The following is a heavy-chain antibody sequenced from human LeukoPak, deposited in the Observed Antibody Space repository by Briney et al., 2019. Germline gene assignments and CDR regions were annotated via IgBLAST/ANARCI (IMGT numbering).Heavy chain of an antibody. CDR1: GGSFSGYY. Sequence: SETLSLTCAVYGGSFSGYYWSWVRQPPGKGLEWIGEINHSGSTNYNPSLKSRVTISVDTSKNQFSLKLSSVTAADTAVYYCARSPMGYYYDSSGAFDIWGQGTMVTVSS. J-gene: IGHJ3*02. CDR3: ARSPMGYYYDSSGAFDI. D-gene: IGHD3-22*01. CDR2: INHSGST. V-gene: IGHV4-34*01.